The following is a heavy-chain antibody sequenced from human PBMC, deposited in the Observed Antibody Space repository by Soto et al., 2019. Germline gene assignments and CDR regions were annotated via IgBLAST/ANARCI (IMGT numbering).Heavy chain of an antibody. V-gene: IGHV4-34*01. CDR3: ASSAMVRGVPRIIDY. Sequence: SETLSLTCAVYGGSFSGYYWSWIRQPPGKGLEWIGEVNHSGSTNYNPSLKSRVNISVDTSKNQFSLKLSSVTAADTAVYYCASSAMVRGVPRIIDYWGQGTLVTVSS. CDR2: VNHSGST. J-gene: IGHJ4*02. D-gene: IGHD3-10*01. CDR1: GGSFSGYY.